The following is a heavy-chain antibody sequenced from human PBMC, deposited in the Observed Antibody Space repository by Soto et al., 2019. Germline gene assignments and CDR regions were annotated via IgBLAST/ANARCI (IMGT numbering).Heavy chain of an antibody. CDR1: GGSFIGYY. CDR3: ARGGKWLLLRFFGPSFDY. J-gene: IGHJ4*02. D-gene: IGHD3-22*01. CDR2: INHSGST. Sequence: PSETLSVTCAVYGGSFIGYYWSWIRQPPGKGLEWIGEINHSGSTNYNPSLKSRVTISVDTSKNQFSLKLSSVTAADTAVYYCARGGKWLLLRFFGPSFDYWGQGTLVTVSS. V-gene: IGHV4-34*01.